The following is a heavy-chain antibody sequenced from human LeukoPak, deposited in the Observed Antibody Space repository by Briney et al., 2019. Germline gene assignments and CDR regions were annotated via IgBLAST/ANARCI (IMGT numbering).Heavy chain of an antibody. Sequence: GGSLRLSCAASGFTFSSYGMQWVRQAPGKGLEWVAVISYDGSNKYYADSVKGRFTISRDNSKNTLYLQMNSLRAEDTAVYYCAKTLVGATGDDYWGQGTLVTVSS. J-gene: IGHJ4*02. CDR3: AKTLVGATGDDY. V-gene: IGHV3-30*18. D-gene: IGHD1-26*01. CDR1: GFTFSSYG. CDR2: ISYDGSNK.